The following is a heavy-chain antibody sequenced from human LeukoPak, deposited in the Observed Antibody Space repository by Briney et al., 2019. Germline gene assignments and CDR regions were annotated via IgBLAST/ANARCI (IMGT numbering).Heavy chain of an antibody. CDR1: GGSISSYY. CDR3: ARQALLWFGELFTWFDP. J-gene: IGHJ5*02. Sequence: SETLSLTCTVSGGSISSYYWSWIRQPPGKGLGWIGYIYYSGSTNYNPSLKSRVTISVDTSKNQFSLKLSSVTAADTAVYYRARQALLWFGELFTWFDPWGQGTLVTVSS. CDR2: IYYSGST. V-gene: IGHV4-59*08. D-gene: IGHD3-10*01.